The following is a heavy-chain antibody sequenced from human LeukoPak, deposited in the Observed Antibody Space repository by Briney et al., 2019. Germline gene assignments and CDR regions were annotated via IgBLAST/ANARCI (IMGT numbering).Heavy chain of an antibody. CDR2: IYYSGST. Sequence: SQTLTLTCTVSGGSISSGDYYWSWIRQPPGKGLEWIGYIYYSGSTYYNPSLKSRVTISVDTSKNQFSLKLSSVTAADTAVYYCARDRGGYGDFDYWGQGTLVTVSS. D-gene: IGHD3-16*01. J-gene: IGHJ4*02. CDR1: GGSISSGDYY. CDR3: ARDRGGYGDFDY. V-gene: IGHV4-30-4*08.